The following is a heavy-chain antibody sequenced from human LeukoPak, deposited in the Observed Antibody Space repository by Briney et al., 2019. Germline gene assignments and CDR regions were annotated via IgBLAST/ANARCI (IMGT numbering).Heavy chain of an antibody. V-gene: IGHV3-48*04. J-gene: IGHJ4*02. CDR1: GFTFSSYS. CDR2: ISSSSSTI. CDR3: VNGFALAGW. Sequence: GGSLRLSCAASGFTFSSYSMNWVRQAPGKGLEWVSSISSSSSTIYYADSVKGRFTISRDNAKNSLYLQMNSLRAEDTAVYYCVNGFALAGWWGQGTLVTVSS. D-gene: IGHD2-15*01.